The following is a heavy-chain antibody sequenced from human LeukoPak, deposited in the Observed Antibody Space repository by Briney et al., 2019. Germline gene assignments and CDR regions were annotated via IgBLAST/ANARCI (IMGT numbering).Heavy chain of an antibody. J-gene: IGHJ4*02. CDR3: AREMTGVSDY. Sequence: ASVKVSCKASGYTFTGYYMHWVRLAPGQGLEWMGRINPNSGGTNYAQKFQGRVTMTRDTSISTAYMELSRLRSDGTAVYYCAREMTGVSDYWGQGTLVTVSS. V-gene: IGHV1-2*06. CDR1: GYTFTGYY. CDR2: INPNSGGT. D-gene: IGHD3-10*01.